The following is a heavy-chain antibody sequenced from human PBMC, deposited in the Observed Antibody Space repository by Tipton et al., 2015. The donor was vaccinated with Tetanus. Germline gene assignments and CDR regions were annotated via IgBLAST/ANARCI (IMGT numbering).Heavy chain of an antibody. V-gene: IGHV3-9*01. CDR3: VRDIRATKPYFFDY. CDR1: GFTFDDYA. J-gene: IGHJ4*02. Sequence: SLRLSCAASGFTFDDYAMHWVRQAPGQGLEWVSGVSWNSNSLDYADSVRGRFTISRDNAKNSASLQMNRLRAEDTAMYYCVRDIRATKPYFFDYWGQGTLVSVSS. CDR2: VSWNSNSL.